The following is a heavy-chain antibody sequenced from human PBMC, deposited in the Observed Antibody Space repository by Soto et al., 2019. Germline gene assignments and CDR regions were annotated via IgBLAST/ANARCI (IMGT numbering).Heavy chain of an antibody. CDR2: ISGGGDTT. V-gene: IGHV3-23*01. J-gene: IGHJ4*02. D-gene: IGHD3-10*01. Sequence: EVQLLESGGGLVQPGGSLRLSCAASGFTFNNYAMSWVRQAPGKGLEWVSAISGGGDTTSYADSVKGRFTVSRDGSKNTRYLQMDSLRAEDTAVYYCAKGRGGSGSLTPRVDFWGQGTLGTVSS. CDR3: AKGRGGSGSLTPRVDF. CDR1: GFTFNNYA.